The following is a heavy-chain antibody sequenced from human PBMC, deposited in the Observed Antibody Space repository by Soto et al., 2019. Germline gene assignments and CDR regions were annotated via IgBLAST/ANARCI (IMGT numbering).Heavy chain of an antibody. CDR2: INPNSGGT. Sequence: ASVKVSCKASGYTFTGYYMHWVRQAPGQGLEWMGWINPNSGGTNYAQKFQGWVTMTRDTSISTAYMELSRLRSDDTAVYYCARFYYDSSGYYYDVWGQGTLVTVSS. CDR1: GYTFTGYY. CDR3: ARFYYDSSGYYYDV. J-gene: IGHJ4*02. V-gene: IGHV1-2*04. D-gene: IGHD3-22*01.